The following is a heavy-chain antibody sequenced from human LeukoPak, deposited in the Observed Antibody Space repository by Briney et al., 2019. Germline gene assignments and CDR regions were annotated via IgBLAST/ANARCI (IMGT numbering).Heavy chain of an antibody. Sequence: GGSLRLSCAASGFTFTSYAMSWVRQAPGKGLEWVSAVSGSGGTPYYADSVKGRFTISRDNSKNTLYLQMSSLRAEDTAVYYCVKDGVTSGYAPFDYWGQGTLVTVSS. V-gene: IGHV3-23*01. J-gene: IGHJ4*02. D-gene: IGHD5-12*01. CDR2: VSGSGGTP. CDR1: GFTFTSYA. CDR3: VKDGVTSGYAPFDY.